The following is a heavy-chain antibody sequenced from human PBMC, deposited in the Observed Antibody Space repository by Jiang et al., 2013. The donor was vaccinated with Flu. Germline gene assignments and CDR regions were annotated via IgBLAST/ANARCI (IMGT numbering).Heavy chain of an antibody. CDR3: ARDRVGGSGWYY. V-gene: IGHV1-3*01. CDR2: INAGNGNT. Sequence: GAEVKKPGASAKVSCKASGYTFTSYAMHWVRQAPGQRLEWMGWINAGNGNTKYSQKFQGRVTITRDTSASTAYMELSSLRSEDTAVYYCARDRVGGSGWYYWGQGTLVTVSS. CDR1: GYTFTSYA. D-gene: IGHD6-19*01. J-gene: IGHJ4*02.